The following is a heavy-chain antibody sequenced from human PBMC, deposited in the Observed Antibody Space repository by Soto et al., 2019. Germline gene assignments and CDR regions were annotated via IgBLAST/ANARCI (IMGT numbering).Heavy chain of an antibody. CDR1: GYAFTNYD. J-gene: IGHJ4*02. CDR2: MNPNSGYT. V-gene: IGHV1-8*01. CDR3: ARANGDFDY. D-gene: IGHD4-17*01. Sequence: QVQLVQSGAEVKKPGASVTVSCKASGYAFTNYDINWVRQATGQGLEWMGWMNPNSGYTGNAQKFQGRGTMTRDNSISTVYMELSSLTSEDTAVYYCARANGDFDYWGQGTLVTVSS.